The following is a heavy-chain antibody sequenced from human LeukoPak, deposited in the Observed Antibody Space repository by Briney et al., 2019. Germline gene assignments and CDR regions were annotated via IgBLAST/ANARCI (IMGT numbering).Heavy chain of an antibody. V-gene: IGHV4-34*01. CDR1: GGSFSGYY. Sequence: PSETLSLTCAVYGGSFSGYYWSWIRQPPGKGLEWIGEINHSGSTNYNPSLKSRVTISVDTSKNQFSLKLSSVTAADTAVYYCARQLYYDILTGYYTFDYWGQGTLVTVSS. D-gene: IGHD3-9*01. CDR2: INHSGST. CDR3: ARQLYYDILTGYYTFDY. J-gene: IGHJ4*02.